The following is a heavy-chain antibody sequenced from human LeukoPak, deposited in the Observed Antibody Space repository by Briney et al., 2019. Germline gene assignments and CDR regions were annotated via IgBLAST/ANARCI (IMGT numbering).Heavy chain of an antibody. D-gene: IGHD6-19*01. J-gene: IGHJ4*02. CDR2: FYSGGST. Sequence: PGGSLRLSCAASRFTVSSNYLSWVRQAPGKGLEWVSVFYSGGSTYYADSVKGRFTISRDNSKNTLYLQMNSLRAEDTAVYYCARVRSSGWYETFDYWGQGTLVTVSS. CDR3: ARVRSSGWYETFDY. CDR1: RFTVSSNY. V-gene: IGHV3-53*05.